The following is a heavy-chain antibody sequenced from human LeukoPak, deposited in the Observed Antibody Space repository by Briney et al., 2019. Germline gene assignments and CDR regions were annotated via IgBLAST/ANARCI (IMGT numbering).Heavy chain of an antibody. CDR3: ARGHDSSGLYPWVPDF. Sequence: GASVKVSCKTSGYTFTDYDINWVRQATGQGLEWMGWMNPKSGGTNFTKSLQGRVTLTRDTSRSTAYMELNTLRSDDTAVYYCARGHDSSGLYPWVPDFWGQGTLVTVSS. CDR1: GYTFTDYD. J-gene: IGHJ4*02. CDR2: MNPKSGGT. D-gene: IGHD6-19*01. V-gene: IGHV1-2*02.